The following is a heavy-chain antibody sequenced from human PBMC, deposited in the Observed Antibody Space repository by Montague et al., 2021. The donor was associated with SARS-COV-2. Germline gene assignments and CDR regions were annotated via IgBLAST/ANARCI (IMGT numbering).Heavy chain of an antibody. J-gene: IGHJ5*02. D-gene: IGHD3-10*01. CDR2: ISSTGGST. CDR3: AKGFTYYFASGGYPNYFAP. CDR1: GGSISSGY. V-gene: IGHV3-23*01. Sequence: ETLSLTCTVSGGSISSGYFYWSWVRQAPGKGLEWVSTISSTGGSTYYADSVKGRFIISRDNSRNTVYMQMNNLRAEDTAVYYCAKGFTYYFASGGYPNYFAPWGQGTLVSVSS.